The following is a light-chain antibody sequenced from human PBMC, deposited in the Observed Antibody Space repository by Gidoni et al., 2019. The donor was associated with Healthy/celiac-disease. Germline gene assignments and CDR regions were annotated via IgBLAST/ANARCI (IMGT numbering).Light chain of an antibody. J-gene: IGKJ1*01. Sequence: EIVLTQSPGTLSLSTRERATLSCRASQSVSSSYLAWYQQKPGQAPRPLIYGASSRATGIPDRFSGSGSGTDFTLTISRLEPEDFAVYYCQQYGSSSWTFGQGTKVEIK. CDR3: QQYGSSSWT. CDR2: GAS. V-gene: IGKV3-20*01. CDR1: QSVSSSY.